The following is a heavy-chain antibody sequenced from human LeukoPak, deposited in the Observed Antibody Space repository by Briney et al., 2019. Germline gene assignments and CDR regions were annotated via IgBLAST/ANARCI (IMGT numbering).Heavy chain of an antibody. Sequence: GGSLRLSCAASGFTFSSYAMSWVRQAPGKGLEWVSAISGSGGSTYYADSVKGRFTISRDNSKNTLYLQMNNLRDEDTAVYYCARRTSPTDIWGQGTMVTVST. J-gene: IGHJ3*02. CDR2: ISGSGGST. CDR3: ARRTSPTDI. V-gene: IGHV3-23*01. CDR1: GFTFSSYA.